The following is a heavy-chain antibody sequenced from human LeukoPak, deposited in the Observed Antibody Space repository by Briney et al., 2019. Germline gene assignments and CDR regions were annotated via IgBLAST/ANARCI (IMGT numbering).Heavy chain of an antibody. Sequence: GASVKVSCKASGGTFSSYAISWVRQAPGQGLEWMGGIIPIFGTANYAQKFQGRVTITADESTSTAYMELSSLRSEDTAVYYRARASTPVTYYYDSSGYYYYFDYWGQGTLVTVSS. D-gene: IGHD3-22*01. CDR3: ARASTPVTYYYDSSGYYYYFDY. J-gene: IGHJ4*02. CDR1: GGTFSSYA. CDR2: IIPIFGTA. V-gene: IGHV1-69*13.